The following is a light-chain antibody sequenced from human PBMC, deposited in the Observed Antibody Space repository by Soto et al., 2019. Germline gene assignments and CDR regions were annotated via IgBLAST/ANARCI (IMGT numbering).Light chain of an antibody. J-gene: IGKJ4*01. Sequence: EIVLTQSPATLSLSPGERATLSCRASQSVGSYLAWYQQKPGQAPRLLIYDASTRATGIPARFSGSGSGTDFTLTISSLEPEDFALYFCQQRTNWPPVTFGGGTKVEVK. CDR1: QSVGSY. CDR3: QQRTNWPPVT. V-gene: IGKV3-11*01. CDR2: DAS.